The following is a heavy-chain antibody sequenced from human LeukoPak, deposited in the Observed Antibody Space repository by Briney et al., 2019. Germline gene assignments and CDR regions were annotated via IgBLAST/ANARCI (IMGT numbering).Heavy chain of an antibody. D-gene: IGHD2-2*01. CDR1: GYTFTGYY. V-gene: IGHV1-2*06. CDR2: IHPNSGDT. Sequence: GASVKVSCKASGYTFTGYYMNWVRQAPGQGLEWMGRIHPNSGDTNYAQKFQGRVTMTRDTSISTAYLELSRLRSDDTAVYYCARDEDVGHCTTTSCGWFDPWGQGTLVTVSS. J-gene: IGHJ5*02. CDR3: ARDEDVGHCTTTSCGWFDP.